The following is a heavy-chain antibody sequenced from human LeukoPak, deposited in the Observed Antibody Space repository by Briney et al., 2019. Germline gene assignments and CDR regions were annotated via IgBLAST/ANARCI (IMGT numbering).Heavy chain of an antibody. CDR1: GGTFISYA. V-gene: IGHV1-69*01. D-gene: IGHD2-2*01. CDR3: AREYCSSTSCNSDWFDP. Sequence: SVKVSCKASGGTFISYAISWVRQAPGQGLEWMGGIIPIFGTANYAQKFQGRVTITAGESTSTAYMELSSLRSEDTAVYYCAREYCSSTSCNSDWFDPWGQGTLVTVSS. CDR2: IIPIFGTA. J-gene: IGHJ5*02.